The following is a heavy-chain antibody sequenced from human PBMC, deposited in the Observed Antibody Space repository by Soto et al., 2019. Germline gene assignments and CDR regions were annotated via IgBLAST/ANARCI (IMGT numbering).Heavy chain of an antibody. CDR2: IFYGGAI. D-gene: IGHD5-12*01. CDR1: GGSISSDY. J-gene: IGHJ4*01. CDR3: AKYTDDESLFYFDS. Sequence: PSETLSLTCIVSGGSISSDYWGWIRQPPGKGLEWIGYIFYGGAINYNPSLKSRVTISIDESGKQFSLNLSSVTAADTAFYYCAKYTDDESLFYFDSRAHGLPVTVSS. V-gene: IGHV4-59*03.